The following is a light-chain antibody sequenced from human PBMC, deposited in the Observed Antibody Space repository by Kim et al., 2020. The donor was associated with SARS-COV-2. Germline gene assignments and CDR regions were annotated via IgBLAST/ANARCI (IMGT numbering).Light chain of an antibody. CDR2: DAR. CDR3: QQSYRVPHT. J-gene: IGKJ2*01. V-gene: IGKV1-39*01. CDR1: ESIGGY. Sequence: SASVGDRVTVTCRASESIGGYLNWYHQRPGTAPKLLIFDARSLRSGVPSRFSGSGSGTDFTLTISNLQPEDFAIYYCQQSYRVPHTFGQGTKLEI.